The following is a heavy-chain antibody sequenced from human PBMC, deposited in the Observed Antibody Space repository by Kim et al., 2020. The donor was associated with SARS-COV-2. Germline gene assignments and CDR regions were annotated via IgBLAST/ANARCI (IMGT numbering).Heavy chain of an antibody. V-gene: IGHV1-69*13. J-gene: IGHJ6*02. CDR2: IIPIFGTA. CDR1: GGTFSSYA. CDR3: ARDHSGSYYVDYYYGMDV. Sequence: SVKVSCKASGGTFSSYAISWVRQAPGQGLEWMGGIIPIFGTANYAQKFQGRVTITADESTSTAYMELSSLRSEDTAVYYCARDHSGSYYVDYYYGMDVWGQGTTVTVSS. D-gene: IGHD1-26*01.